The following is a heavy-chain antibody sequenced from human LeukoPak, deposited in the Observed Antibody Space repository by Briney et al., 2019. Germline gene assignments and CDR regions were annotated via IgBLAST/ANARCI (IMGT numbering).Heavy chain of an antibody. CDR3: AKRAAGYSYGADYFDY. CDR1: GFTFSSYA. V-gene: IGHV3-30*02. D-gene: IGHD5-18*01. CDR2: IRYDGTNK. Sequence: PGGSLRLSCATSGFTFSSYAMHWVRQAPGKGLEWVVFIRYDGTNKYYADSVKGRFTISRDNFKNTLYLEMNSLRAEDTAVYYCAKRAAGYSYGADYFDYWGQGTLVTVSS. J-gene: IGHJ4*02.